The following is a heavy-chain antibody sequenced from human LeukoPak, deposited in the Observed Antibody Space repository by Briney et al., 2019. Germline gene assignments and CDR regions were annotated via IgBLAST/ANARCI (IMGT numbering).Heavy chain of an antibody. CDR2: IYYSGST. CDR3: ARGLGGYSYGLYY. V-gene: IGHV4-61*08. J-gene: IGHJ4*02. CDR1: GDSVSSGGYY. D-gene: IGHD5-18*01. Sequence: KPSETLSLTCTVSGDSVSSGGYYWNWMRQPPGKGLEWIGYIYYSGSTNYNPSVKSRVTISLDTSKNQFSLKLSSVTAADTAVYYCARGLGGYSYGLYYWGQGTQVTVSS.